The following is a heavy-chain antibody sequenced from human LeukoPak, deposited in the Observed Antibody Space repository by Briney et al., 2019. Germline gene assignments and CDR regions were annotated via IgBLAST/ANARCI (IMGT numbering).Heavy chain of an antibody. D-gene: IGHD1-26*01. J-gene: IGHJ4*02. V-gene: IGHV3-7*01. CDR3: ARGSSAGASLRHDY. CDR2: IKQDGSEE. Sequence: GGSLRLSYAASGFTFSSYWMSWVRQAPGKGLEWVANIKQDGSEENFVDSVKGRFTISRDNAKKSLYLQMNSLRAEDTAVYYCARGSSAGASLRHDYWGQGTLVTVSS. CDR1: GFTFSSYW.